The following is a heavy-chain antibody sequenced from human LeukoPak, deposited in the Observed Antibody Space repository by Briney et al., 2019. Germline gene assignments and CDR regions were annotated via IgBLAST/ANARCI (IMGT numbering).Heavy chain of an antibody. CDR3: ARKQECVDY. V-gene: IGHV4-38-2*01. CDR1: GYSISSGYY. J-gene: IGHJ4*02. D-gene: IGHD1/OR15-1a*01. CDR2: IYHSGST. Sequence: SETLSLTCAVSGYSISSGYYWGWSRPPPGKGLEWIGSIYHSGSTYYNPSLKSRVTISVDTSKNQFSLKLSSVTAADTAVYYCARKQECVDYGGQGTLVTVSS.